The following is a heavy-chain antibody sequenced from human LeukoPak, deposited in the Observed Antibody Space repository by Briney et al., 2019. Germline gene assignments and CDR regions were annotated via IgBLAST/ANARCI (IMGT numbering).Heavy chain of an antibody. CDR1: GGSISSSSYY. CDR2: IYYSGST. J-gene: IGHJ6*03. Sequence: PSETLSLTCSVSGGSISSSSYYSGWIRQPPGKWLEWIGNIYYSGSTYYNPSLKSRATISVDTSKNQFSLKLSSVTAADTAVYYCARPGYYYYHMDVWGKGTTVTVSS. V-gene: IGHV4-39*01. CDR3: ARPGYYYYHMDV.